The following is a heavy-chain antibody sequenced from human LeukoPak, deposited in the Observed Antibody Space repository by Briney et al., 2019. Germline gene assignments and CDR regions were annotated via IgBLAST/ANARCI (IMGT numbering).Heavy chain of an antibody. D-gene: IGHD4-17*01. CDR1: GFIVSNSY. CDR2: IYSDGNT. Sequence: PGGSLRLSCAASGFIVSNSYMSWVRQAPGKGLEWVSVIYSDGNTYYADSVQGRFTISRDSSKNSLLLQMTSLRAEDTAVYYCVYGDFVRTVNYFDYWGQGTLVTVSS. CDR3: VYGDFVRTVNYFDY. V-gene: IGHV3-66*01. J-gene: IGHJ4*02.